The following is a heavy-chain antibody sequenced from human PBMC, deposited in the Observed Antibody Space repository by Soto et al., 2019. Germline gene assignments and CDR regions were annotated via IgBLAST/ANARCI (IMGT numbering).Heavy chain of an antibody. Sequence: QVQLQESGPGLVKPSETLSLTCTVSGGSISSDYWSWIRQSPGKGLQWIGYTYYIGNTNYNPSLESRVTISLDRFTNQLSLKMTSVTVADTAVCYCAKWSGCPTWFGPWGQGFLVTVSS. CDR3: AKWSGCPTWFGP. CDR2: TYYIGNT. D-gene: IGHD2-15*01. V-gene: IGHV4-59*01. CDR1: GGSISSDY. J-gene: IGHJ5*02.